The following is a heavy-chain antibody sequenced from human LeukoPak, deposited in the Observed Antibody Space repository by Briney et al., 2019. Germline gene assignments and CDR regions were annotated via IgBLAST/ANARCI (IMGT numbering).Heavy chain of an antibody. J-gene: IGHJ5*02. CDR3: AKDRRFGGYDTKYNWFDP. CDR1: GFTFSSYA. CDR2: ISGSGGST. D-gene: IGHD5-12*01. Sequence: GGSLRLSCAASGFTFSSYAMSWVRQAPGKGLEWVSAISGSGGSTYYADSVKGRFTISRDNSKNTLYLQMNSLRAEDTAVYYCAKDRRFGGYDTKYNWFDPWGQGTPVTVSS. V-gene: IGHV3-23*01.